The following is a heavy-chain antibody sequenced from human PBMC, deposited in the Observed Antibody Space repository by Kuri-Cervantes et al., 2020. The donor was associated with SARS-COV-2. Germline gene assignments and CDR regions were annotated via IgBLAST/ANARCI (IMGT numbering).Heavy chain of an antibody. Sequence: ESLKISCTVSGGSISSSSYYWGWIRQPPGKGLEWIGSIYYSGSTYYNPSLKSRVTISVDTSKNQFSLKLSSVTAADTVVYYCAMTVHDFWSGEFDYWGQGTLVTVSS. V-gene: IGHV4-39*07. CDR3: AMTVHDFWSGEFDY. CDR1: GGSISSSSYY. CDR2: IYYSGST. J-gene: IGHJ4*02. D-gene: IGHD3-3*01.